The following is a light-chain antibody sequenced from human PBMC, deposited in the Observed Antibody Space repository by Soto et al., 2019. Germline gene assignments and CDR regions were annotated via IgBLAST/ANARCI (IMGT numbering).Light chain of an antibody. CDR1: QTTNTW. J-gene: IGKJ2*01. CDR3: QQYISYPYT. CDR2: DAS. Sequence: DIQMTQFPSTLSASVGDRVTITCRASQTTNTWLAWYQQKPGKAPKLLIYDASSWEGGVPSRFSASGSGTEFTLTISSLQPDDLATYYCQQYISYPYTFGQGTKVEIK. V-gene: IGKV1-5*01.